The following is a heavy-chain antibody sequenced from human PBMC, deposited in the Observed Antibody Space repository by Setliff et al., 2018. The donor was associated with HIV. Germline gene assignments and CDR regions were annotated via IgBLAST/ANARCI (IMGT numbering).Heavy chain of an antibody. CDR1: GGSISIHY. CDR3: ARDMVRGVMDY. J-gene: IGHJ4*02. Sequence: PSETLSLTCTVSGGSISIHYWSWIRQPPGKGLEWIGSIYYSGSTNYNPSLKSRVTISVDTSKNQFSLKLSSVTAADTAVYYCARDMVRGVMDYWGQGTLVTVSS. D-gene: IGHD3-10*01. V-gene: IGHV4-59*11. CDR2: IYYSGST.